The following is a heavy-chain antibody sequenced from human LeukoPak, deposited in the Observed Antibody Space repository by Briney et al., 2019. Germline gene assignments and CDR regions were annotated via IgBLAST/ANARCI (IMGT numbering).Heavy chain of an antibody. D-gene: IGHD2-2*01. Sequence: PGGSLRLSCAASGFTFSSYWMSWVRQAPGKGLEWVANIKQDGSEKYYVDSVKGRFTISRDNAKNSLYLQMNGLRAEDTAVYYCARRYCSSTSCYLGLGYYMDVWGKGTTVTVSS. CDR2: IKQDGSEK. V-gene: IGHV3-7*01. CDR1: GFTFSSYW. CDR3: ARRYCSSTSCYLGLGYYMDV. J-gene: IGHJ6*03.